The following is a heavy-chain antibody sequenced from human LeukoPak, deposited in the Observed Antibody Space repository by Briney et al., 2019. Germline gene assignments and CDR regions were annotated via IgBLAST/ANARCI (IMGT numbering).Heavy chain of an antibody. D-gene: IGHD3-10*01. CDR1: GFTFSSYS. CDR2: ISSSSSYI. Sequence: PGGSLRLSCAASGFTFSSYSMNWVRQAPGKGLEWVSSISSSSSYIYYADSVKGRFTISRDNAKNSLYLQMNSLRAEDTAVYYCARVDTMVRGVYPDAFDIWGQGTMVTVSS. J-gene: IGHJ3*02. CDR3: ARVDTMVRGVYPDAFDI. V-gene: IGHV3-21*01.